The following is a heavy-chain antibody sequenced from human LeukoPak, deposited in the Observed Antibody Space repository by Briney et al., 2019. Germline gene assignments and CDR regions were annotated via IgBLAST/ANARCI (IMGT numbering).Heavy chain of an antibody. D-gene: IGHD4-11*01. Sequence: SETLSLTCAVYGGSFIGYYWSWIRQPPGKGLEWIGEINHSGSTNYNPSLKSRVTISVDTSKNQFSLKLSSVTAADTAVYYCASQSVTMNWFDPWGQGTLVTVSS. CDR3: ASQSVTMNWFDP. CDR2: INHSGST. V-gene: IGHV4-34*01. J-gene: IGHJ5*02. CDR1: GGSFIGYY.